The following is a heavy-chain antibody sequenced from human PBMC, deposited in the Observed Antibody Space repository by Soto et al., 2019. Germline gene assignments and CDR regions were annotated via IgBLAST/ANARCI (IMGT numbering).Heavy chain of an antibody. CDR2: IRSKAYGGTT. J-gene: IGHJ6*03. V-gene: IGHV3-49*03. CDR3: TSVRFLEWLTYYYYYYMDV. CDR1: GFTFGDYA. D-gene: IGHD3-3*01. Sequence: GGSLRLSCTASGFTFGDYAMSWFRQAPGKGLEWVGFIRSKAYGGTTEYAASVKGRFTISRDDSKSIAYLQMNSLKTEDTAVYYCTSVRFLEWLTYYYYYYMDVWGKGTTVTVSS.